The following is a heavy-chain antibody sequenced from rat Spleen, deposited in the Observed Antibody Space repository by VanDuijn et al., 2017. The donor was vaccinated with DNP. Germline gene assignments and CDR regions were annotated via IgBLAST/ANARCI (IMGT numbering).Heavy chain of an antibody. D-gene: IGHD1-1*01. V-gene: IGHV5-22*01. CDR3: VREDKGVNA. Sequence: EVQLVESGGGLVQPGRSLKLSCAASGFTFSDYPMAWVRQAPGKGLEWVASISFVGGNTYYGDSVKGRFTISRDNVQNTLYLQMSKLGSEDTAIYYCVREDKGVNAWGQGASVTVSS. J-gene: IGHJ4*01. CDR1: GFTFSDYP. CDR2: ISFVGGNT.